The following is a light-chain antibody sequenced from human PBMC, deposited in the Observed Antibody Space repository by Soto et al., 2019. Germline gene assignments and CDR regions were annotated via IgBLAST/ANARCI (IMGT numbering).Light chain of an antibody. CDR2: GAS. J-gene: IGKJ1*01. Sequence: IVLTQSPGTLSLSPWERATLSCRASQSVSSSYLAWYQQKPGQAPRLLIYGASGRATGIPDRFSGSGSGTDFTLTISRLEPEDFAVYYCQQYGSSPRTFGQGTKVDIK. V-gene: IGKV3-20*01. CDR1: QSVSSSY. CDR3: QQYGSSPRT.